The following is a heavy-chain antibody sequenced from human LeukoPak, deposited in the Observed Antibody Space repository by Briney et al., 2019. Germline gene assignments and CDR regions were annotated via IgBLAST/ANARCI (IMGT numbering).Heavy chain of an antibody. V-gene: IGHV3-30*03. Sequence: GGSLRLSCAVSGFSIVNYGMHWVRQAPDKGLEWVAMISHGGGAKHYGDSVKGRLTISRDNSENTLYLQMNSLRVEDTAVYYCARDWGSSGWYNWFDPWGQGTLVTVSS. D-gene: IGHD6-19*01. CDR2: ISHGGGAK. CDR1: GFSIVNYG. CDR3: ARDWGSSGWYNWFDP. J-gene: IGHJ5*02.